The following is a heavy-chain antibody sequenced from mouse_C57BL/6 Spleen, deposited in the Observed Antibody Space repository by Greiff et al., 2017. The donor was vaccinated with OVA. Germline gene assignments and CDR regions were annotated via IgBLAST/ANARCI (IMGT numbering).Heavy chain of an antibody. CDR2: IYPGGGYT. CDR1: GYTFTNYW. J-gene: IGHJ1*03. D-gene: IGHD1-1*01. CDR3: ARGLYYYGSSLYWYFDV. Sequence: QVQLKESGAELVRPGTSVKMSCKASGYTFTNYWIGWAKQRPGHGLEWIGDIYPGGGYTTYNEKFKGKATLTSDKSSSTAYMQFSSLTSEDSAIYYCARGLYYYGSSLYWYFDVWGTGTTVTVSS. V-gene: IGHV1-63*01.